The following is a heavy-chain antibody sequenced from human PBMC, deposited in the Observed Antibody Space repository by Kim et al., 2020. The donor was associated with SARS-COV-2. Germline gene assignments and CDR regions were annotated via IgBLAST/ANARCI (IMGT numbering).Heavy chain of an antibody. CDR2: INPNSGGT. CDR3: ASSWSYYDDSSGYSDAFDI. J-gene: IGHJ3*02. Sequence: ASVKVSCKASGYTFTGYSMHWVRQAPGQGLEWMGRINPNSGGTNYAQKFQGRVTITRDTSISTAYMELSRLRSDDTAVYYCASSWSYYDDSSGYSDAFDIWGQGTMVTVSS. CDR1: GYTFTGYS. V-gene: IGHV1-2*06. D-gene: IGHD3-22*01.